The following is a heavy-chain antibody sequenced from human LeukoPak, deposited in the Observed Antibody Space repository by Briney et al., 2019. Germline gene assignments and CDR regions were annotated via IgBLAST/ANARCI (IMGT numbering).Heavy chain of an antibody. J-gene: IGHJ3*02. Sequence: SETLSLTCAVYGGSFSGYYWSWIRQPPGKGLEWIGEINHSGSTNYNPSLKGRVTISVDTSKKQFSLKLSSVTAADTAVYYCARSERIIMILGGAFDIWGQGTVVTVSS. D-gene: IGHD3-22*01. CDR1: GGSFSGYY. V-gene: IGHV4-34*01. CDR2: INHSGST. CDR3: ARSERIIMILGGAFDI.